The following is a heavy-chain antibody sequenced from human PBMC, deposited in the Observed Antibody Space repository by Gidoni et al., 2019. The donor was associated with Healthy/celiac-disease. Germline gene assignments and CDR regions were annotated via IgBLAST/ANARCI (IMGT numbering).Heavy chain of an antibody. V-gene: IGHV4-59*08. CDR1: GGSISSYY. J-gene: IGHJ3*02. CDR3: ARRGSGYDSSGYDDAFDI. Sequence: QVQLQESGPGLVKPSETLSLTCTVSGGSISSYYWSWIRQPPGKGLEWIRYIYYSGSTNYNPSLKSRVTISVDTSKNQFSLKLSSVTAADTAVYYCARRGSGYDSSGYDDAFDIWGQGTMVTVSS. CDR2: IYYSGST. D-gene: IGHD3-22*01.